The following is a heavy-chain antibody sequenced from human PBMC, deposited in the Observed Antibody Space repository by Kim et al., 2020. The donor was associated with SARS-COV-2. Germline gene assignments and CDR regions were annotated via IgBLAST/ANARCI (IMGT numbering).Heavy chain of an antibody. CDR1: GGSINNDY. CDR3: ARSYWFCGSFGWFDP. D-gene: IGHD1-26*01. J-gene: IGHJ5*02. Sequence: SETLSLTCTVSGGSINNDYWNWFRQSPEKGLEWIGYNSYSGISNYNPSLRGRVTISVDTSENKFSLKLSSVTAADTAVYYCARSYWFCGSFGWFDPWGQGALVTVSS. V-gene: IGHV4-59*01. CDR2: NSYSGIS.